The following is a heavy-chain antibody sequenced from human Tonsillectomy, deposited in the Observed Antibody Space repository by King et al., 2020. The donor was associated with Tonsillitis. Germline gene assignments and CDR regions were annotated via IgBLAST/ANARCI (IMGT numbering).Heavy chain of an antibody. CDR1: GFTFSRYT. Sequence: VQLVESGGGLVKPGGSLRLSCAASGFTFSRYTMNWVRQAPGKGLEWVSSIGGSSSYIYYADSMKGRFTISRDNAKNSLYLQLNSLRADDTAVYYCARDAWGATHSYYFDYWGQGTLVTVSS. V-gene: IGHV3-21*01. CDR2: IGGSSSYI. D-gene: IGHD1-26*01. CDR3: ARDAWGATHSYYFDY. J-gene: IGHJ4*02.